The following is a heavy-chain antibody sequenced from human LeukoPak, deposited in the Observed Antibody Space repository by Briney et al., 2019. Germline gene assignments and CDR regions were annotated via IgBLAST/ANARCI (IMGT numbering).Heavy chain of an antibody. CDR1: GYTFDRYA. CDR2: INTNTGNP. V-gene: IGHV7-4-1*02. J-gene: IGHJ2*01. CDR3: ARVVYSSDRYWYFDL. Sequence: ASVKVSCKASGYTFDRYALKWVRQAPGQGLEWMGWINTNTGNPTYAQGLTGRFLFSLDTSVSTTYLRINSLKAEDTAVYYCARVVYSSDRYWYFDLWGRGTLVTVSS. D-gene: IGHD6-19*01.